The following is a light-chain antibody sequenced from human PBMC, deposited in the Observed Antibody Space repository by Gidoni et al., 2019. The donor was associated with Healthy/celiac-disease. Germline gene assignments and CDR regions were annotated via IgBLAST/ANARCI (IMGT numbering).Light chain of an antibody. V-gene: IGLV1-51*02. CDR1: SSNIGNNY. Sequence: QSVLTQPPSVSAAPGQKVTISCSGSSSNIGNNYVSWYQQLPGTAPKLLIYENHKRPSGIPDRFSGSKSGTSATLGITGLQTGDEADYYCGTWDSSLSVVFGGGTKLTVL. CDR3: GTWDSSLSVV. CDR2: ENH. J-gene: IGLJ2*01.